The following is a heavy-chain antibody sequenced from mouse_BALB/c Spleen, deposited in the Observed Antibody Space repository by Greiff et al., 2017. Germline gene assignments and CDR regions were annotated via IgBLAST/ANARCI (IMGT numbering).Heavy chain of an antibody. Sequence: VQVVESGAELARPGASVKLSCKASGYTFTDYYINWVKQRTGQGLEWIGEIYPGSGNTYYNEKFKGKATLTADKSSSTAYMQLSSLTSEDSAVYFCARLVIYSYAMDYWGQGTSVTVSS. CDR3: ARLVIYSYAMDY. D-gene: IGHD2-1*01. CDR1: GYTFTDYY. V-gene: IGHV1-77*01. J-gene: IGHJ4*01. CDR2: IYPGSGNT.